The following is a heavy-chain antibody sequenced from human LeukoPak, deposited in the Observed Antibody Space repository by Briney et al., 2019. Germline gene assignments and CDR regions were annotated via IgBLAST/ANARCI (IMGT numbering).Heavy chain of an antibody. CDR1: GYTFIGYY. Sequence: ASVKVSCKASGYTFIGYYIHWVRQAPGQGLEWMGWINPNSGGTYFAQKFQGRVTMTRDTSISTAYMELSRLTSDDTAVYFCARDRVPTTVTYVIDPWGQGTLVTVSS. CDR3: ARDRVPTTVTYVIDP. V-gene: IGHV1-2*02. CDR2: INPNSGGT. J-gene: IGHJ5*02. D-gene: IGHD4-17*01.